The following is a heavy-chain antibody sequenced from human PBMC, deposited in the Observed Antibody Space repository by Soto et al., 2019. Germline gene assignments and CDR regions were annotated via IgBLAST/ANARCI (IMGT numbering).Heavy chain of an antibody. J-gene: IGHJ4*02. D-gene: IGHD3-10*01. CDR2: VSSDGGFT. V-gene: IGHV3-11*06. Sequence: PGGSLRLSCEASGFTFSDYYLRWIRQVPGRGPECLSYVSSDGGFTHYADSVQGRFTISRDNTKNSLFLEMKGLRAEDTALYFCARDPMGRGVPLDYWGPGTLVTVSS. CDR1: GFTFSDYY. CDR3: ARDPMGRGVPLDY.